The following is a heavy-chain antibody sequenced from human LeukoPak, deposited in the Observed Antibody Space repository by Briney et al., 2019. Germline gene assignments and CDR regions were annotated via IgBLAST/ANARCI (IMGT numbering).Heavy chain of an antibody. J-gene: IGHJ4*02. D-gene: IGHD5-12*01. CDR2: ISDSGAST. V-gene: IGHV3-23*01. Sequence: GGSLRLSCAASGFTFTTYAMSWVRQAPGKGLEWVSTISDSGASTYYADSVKGRFTISRDNSKNTLSLQMNSLRAEDTAVYYCSKSHSVGYRGYFDYWGQGTLVTVSS. CDR3: SKSHSVGYRGYFDY. CDR1: GFTFTTYA.